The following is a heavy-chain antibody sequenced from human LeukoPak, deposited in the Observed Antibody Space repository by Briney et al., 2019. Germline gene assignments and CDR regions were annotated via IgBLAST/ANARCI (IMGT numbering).Heavy chain of an antibody. Sequence: SETLSLTCTVSGGSISSGGYYWSWIRQPPGKGLEWIGYIYHSGSTYYNPSLKSRVTISVDRSKNQFSLKLSSVTAADTAVYYCASSEYTPWYFDYWGQGTLVTVSS. D-gene: IGHD6-6*01. CDR2: IYHSGST. CDR1: GGSISSGGYY. CDR3: ASSEYTPWYFDY. J-gene: IGHJ4*02. V-gene: IGHV4-30-2*01.